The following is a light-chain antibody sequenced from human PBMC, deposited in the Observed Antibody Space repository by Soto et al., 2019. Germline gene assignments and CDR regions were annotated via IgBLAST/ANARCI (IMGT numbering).Light chain of an antibody. V-gene: IGLV2-14*01. CDR1: SSDVGGYNH. CDR2: NVS. CDR3: SSYTSGSHYVV. Sequence: QSALTQPASVSGFPGQSITISCTGTSSDVGGYNHISWYQQHPGKVPQLLISNVSHRPSGVSNRFSGSKSGNTASLTISGLQAEDEADSHCSSYTSGSHYVVFVGGTKVTVL. J-gene: IGLJ2*01.